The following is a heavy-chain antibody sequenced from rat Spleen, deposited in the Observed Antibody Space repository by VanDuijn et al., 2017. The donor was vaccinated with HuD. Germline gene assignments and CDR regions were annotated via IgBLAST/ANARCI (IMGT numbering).Heavy chain of an antibody. CDR3: ARSVFDY. Sequence: EVQLVESDGGLVQPGRSLKLSCAASGFTFSDYHMAWVRQAPTKGLEWVATINYDGSSTYYRDSVKGRFTISRDNAKSTLYLQMDSLRSEDTATYYCARSVFDYWGQGVVVTVSS. V-gene: IGHV5-29*01. CDR1: GFTFSDYH. J-gene: IGHJ2*01. CDR2: INYDGSST.